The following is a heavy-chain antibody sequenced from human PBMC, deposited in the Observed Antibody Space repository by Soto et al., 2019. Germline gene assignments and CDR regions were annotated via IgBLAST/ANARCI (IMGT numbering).Heavy chain of an antibody. CDR2: IYHSGST. CDR1: GGSISSGGYS. D-gene: IGHD1-26*01. CDR3: ARVIVVAPPGGWFDP. J-gene: IGHJ5*02. V-gene: IGHV4-30-2*01. Sequence: KPSETLSLTCAVSGGSISSGGYSWSWIRQPPGKGLEWIGYIYHSGSTYYNPSLKSRVTISVDRSKNQFSLKLSSVTAADTAVYYCARVIVVAPPGGWFDPWGQGTLVTVSS.